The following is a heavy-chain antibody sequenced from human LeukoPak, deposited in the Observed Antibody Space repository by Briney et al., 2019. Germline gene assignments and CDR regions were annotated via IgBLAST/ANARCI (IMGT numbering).Heavy chain of an antibody. D-gene: IGHD4-17*01. CDR3: TRGSYGDFRNDY. J-gene: IGHJ4*02. CDR2: ITSTSGYI. CDR1: GFTFSLFS. V-gene: IGHV3-21*01. Sequence: GGSLRLSCAASGFTFSLFSMNWVRQAPGKGLEGVSSITSTSGYIYYADSMKGRFTVSRDNAKNSLYLQMNSLKAEDTAVYYFTRGSYGDFRNDYWGQGTLVTVSS.